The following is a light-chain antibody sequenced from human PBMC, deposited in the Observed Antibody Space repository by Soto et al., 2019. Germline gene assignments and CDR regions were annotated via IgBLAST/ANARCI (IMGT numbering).Light chain of an antibody. Sequence: DIQMTQSPSSLSASVGDRVTITCRASQSISTYLNWYQQKPGKAPKLLICAASSLPSGVPSRFSGSGSGTDFTLTITSLPPEDFATFYCQQSYSTPFTCGPGTKLDIK. V-gene: IGKV1-39*01. J-gene: IGKJ3*01. CDR3: QQSYSTPFT. CDR2: AAS. CDR1: QSISTY.